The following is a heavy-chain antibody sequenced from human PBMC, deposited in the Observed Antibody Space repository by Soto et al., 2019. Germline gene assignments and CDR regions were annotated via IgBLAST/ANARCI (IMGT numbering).Heavy chain of an antibody. D-gene: IGHD2-2*01. CDR2: ISAYNGNT. J-gene: IGHJ5*02. CDR1: GYTFTSYG. V-gene: IGHV1-18*01. Sequence: ASVKVSCKASGYTFTSYGISWVRQAPGQGLEWMGWISAYNGNTNYAQKLQGRVTMTIDTSTSTAYMELRSLRSDDTAVYFCARDRREYQLLELNWFDPWGQGTLVTVSS. CDR3: ARDRREYQLLELNWFDP.